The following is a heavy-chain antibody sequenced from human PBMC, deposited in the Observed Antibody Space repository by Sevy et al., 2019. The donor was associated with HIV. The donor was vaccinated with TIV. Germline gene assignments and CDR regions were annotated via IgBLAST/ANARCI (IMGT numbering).Heavy chain of an antibody. V-gene: IGHV1-69*13. Sequence: ASVKVSCKASGGTFSSYAISWVRQAPGQGLEWMGGIIPIFGTANYAQKFQGRVTITADESTSTAYMELSSLRSEDTAVYYCARQGYLTGTTSGLSWFDPWGQGTLVTVSS. J-gene: IGHJ5*02. D-gene: IGHD1-7*01. CDR3: ARQGYLTGTTSGLSWFDP. CDR1: GGTFSSYA. CDR2: IIPIFGTA.